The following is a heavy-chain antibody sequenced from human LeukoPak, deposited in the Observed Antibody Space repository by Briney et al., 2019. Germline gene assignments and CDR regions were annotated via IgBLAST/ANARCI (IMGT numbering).Heavy chain of an antibody. CDR3: ARGRENYDSSGYYRALHFDY. Sequence: SVKVSCKASGGTFSSYAISWVRQAPGQGLEWMGGIIPIFGTANYAQKFQGRVTITADESTSTAYMELSSLRSEDTAVYYCARGRENYDSSGYYRALHFDYWGQGTLVTVSS. CDR2: IIPIFGTA. J-gene: IGHJ4*02. V-gene: IGHV1-69*01. D-gene: IGHD3-22*01. CDR1: GGTFSSYA.